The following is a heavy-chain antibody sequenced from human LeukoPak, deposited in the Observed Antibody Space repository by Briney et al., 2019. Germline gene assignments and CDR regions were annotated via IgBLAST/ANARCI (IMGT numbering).Heavy chain of an antibody. D-gene: IGHD2-2*01. CDR1: GFTFNNYG. J-gene: IGHJ4*02. CDR2: IRYDGSNK. Sequence: GGSLRLSCAASGFTFNNYGMHWVRQAPGMGLEWVAFIRYDGSNKYYADSVKGRFTISRDNSKNTLYVQMNSLRAEDTAVYYCAKDADIVVSSYFDYWGQGTLVTVSS. CDR3: AKDADIVVSSYFDY. V-gene: IGHV3-30*02.